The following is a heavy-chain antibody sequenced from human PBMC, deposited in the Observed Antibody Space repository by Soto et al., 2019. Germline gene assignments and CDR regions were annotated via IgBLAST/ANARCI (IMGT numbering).Heavy chain of an antibody. D-gene: IGHD3-22*01. CDR2: ISYDGSNK. CDR3: AKDSGYYDSSGYYYNSWYFDL. Sequence: QVQLVESGGGVVQPGRSLRLSCAASGFTFSSYGMHWVRQAAGKGLEWVAVISYDGSNKYYADSVKSRFTISRDNSKITLYLQMNSLRAEDTAVYYCAKDSGYYDSSGYYYNSWYFDLWGRGTLVTVSS. CDR1: GFTFSSYG. J-gene: IGHJ2*01. V-gene: IGHV3-30*18.